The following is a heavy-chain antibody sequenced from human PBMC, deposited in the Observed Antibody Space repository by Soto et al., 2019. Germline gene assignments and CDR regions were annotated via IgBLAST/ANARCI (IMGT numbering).Heavy chain of an antibody. V-gene: IGHV4-59*01. CDR2: IYFSGIA. D-gene: IGHD2-15*01. CDR1: GASITDSY. Sequence: QMQMQESGPRLVKPSETLSLTCTVSGASITDSYWSWIRQPPEKGLEWIGYIYFSGIANYNPSLKSRATISRYTSKNECSLKLTSVTAADTAIYYWARGDSDLAVSEAAYWGQGTLVTVSS. J-gene: IGHJ1*01. CDR3: ARGDSDLAVSEAAY.